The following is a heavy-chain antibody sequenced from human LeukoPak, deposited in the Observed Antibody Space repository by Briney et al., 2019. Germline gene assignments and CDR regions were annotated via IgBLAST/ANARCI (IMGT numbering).Heavy chain of an antibody. Sequence: PSATLSLTCTASGCSISSYYWSWIRQPPGQGLEWIGYIYYSGSTTYNPSLNSRVIISLDTSNDQFSLKVSTVPAADTAVEYCAERGTMVRHFDYWGQGTLVTVSS. V-gene: IGHV4-59*01. D-gene: IGHD3-10*01. CDR1: GCSISSYY. CDR3: AERGTMVRHFDY. J-gene: IGHJ4*02. CDR2: IYYSGST.